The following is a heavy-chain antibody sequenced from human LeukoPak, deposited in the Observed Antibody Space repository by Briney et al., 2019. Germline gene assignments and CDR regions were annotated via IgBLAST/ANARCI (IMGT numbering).Heavy chain of an antibody. CDR1: GFTFSSYA. CDR2: ISYDGSNK. Sequence: PGGSLRLSCAASGFTFSSYAMHWVRQAPGEGLEWVAVISYDGSNKYYADSVKGRFTISRDNSKNTLYLEMNSLRPEDTVVYYCARDRRWLQYSDYWGQGTLVTVSS. J-gene: IGHJ4*02. V-gene: IGHV3-30*04. D-gene: IGHD5-24*01. CDR3: ARDRRWLQYSDY.